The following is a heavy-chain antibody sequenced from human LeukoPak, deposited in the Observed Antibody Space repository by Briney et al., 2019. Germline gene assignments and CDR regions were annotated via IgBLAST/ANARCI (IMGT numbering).Heavy chain of an antibody. CDR2: ISAYNGNT. CDR3: ARDRSSGWYNYFDY. D-gene: IGHD6-19*01. J-gene: IGHJ4*02. CDR1: GYTFTSYG. V-gene: IGHV1-18*01. Sequence: ASVKVSCKASGYTFTSYGISWVRQAPGQGLEWMGWISAYNGNTNYAQKLQGRVTMTTDTSTSTAYMKLRSLRSDDTAVYYCARDRSSGWYNYFDYWGQGTLVTVSS.